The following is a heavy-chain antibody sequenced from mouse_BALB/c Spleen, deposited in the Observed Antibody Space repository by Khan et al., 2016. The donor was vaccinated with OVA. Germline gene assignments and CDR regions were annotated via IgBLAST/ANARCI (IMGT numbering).Heavy chain of an antibody. D-gene: IGHD1-1*01. J-gene: IGHJ3*01. CDR3: KRLAYYYNGEGFAY. V-gene: IGHV5-6*01. CDR2: ISSCGSYT. Sequence: EVELVESGGDLVKPGGSLKLSCAASGFTFSTYGMSWVRQTPDKRLEWVAAISSCGSYTYYPDSVKGRFTISRDNAKNTLNLQMSSLKSEDTAMYYCKRLAYYYNGEGFAYWGQGTLVTVSA. CDR1: GFTFSTYG.